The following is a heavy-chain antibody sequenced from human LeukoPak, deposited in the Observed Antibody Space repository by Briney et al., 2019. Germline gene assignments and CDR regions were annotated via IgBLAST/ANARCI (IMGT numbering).Heavy chain of an antibody. D-gene: IGHD3-22*01. CDR1: GYTFTSYD. CDR2: MNPNSGNT. Sequence: ASVKVSCKASGYTFTSYDINWVRQATGQGLEWMGWMNPNSGNTGYAQKFQGRVTMTRNTSISTAYMELSSLRSEDTAVYYCARGPPKTYYYDSSGYYLLDPWGQGTLVTVSS. CDR3: ARGPPKTYYYDSSGYYLLDP. J-gene: IGHJ5*02. V-gene: IGHV1-8*01.